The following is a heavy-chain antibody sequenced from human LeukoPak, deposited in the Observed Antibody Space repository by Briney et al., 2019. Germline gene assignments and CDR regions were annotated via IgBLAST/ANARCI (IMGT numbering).Heavy chain of an antibody. CDR2: ISSSGSSI. CDR3: ARGDNWNSYYYYYMDV. Sequence: PGESLRLSCAASGFTFNSYSMNWVRQAPGKGLEWVSYISSSGSSIYYADSVKGRFTISRDNAENSLNLQMNSLRAEDTAVYYCARGDNWNSYYYYYMDVWGKGTTVTVFS. J-gene: IGHJ6*03. CDR1: GFTFNSYS. V-gene: IGHV3-48*04. D-gene: IGHD1-7*01.